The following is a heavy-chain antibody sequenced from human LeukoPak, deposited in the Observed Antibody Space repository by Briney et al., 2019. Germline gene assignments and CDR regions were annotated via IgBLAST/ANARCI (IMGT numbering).Heavy chain of an antibody. J-gene: IGHJ4*02. CDR2: ISGSGGST. Sequence: GGSLRLSCAASGFTFSSYWMHWVRQAPGKGLEWVSAISGSGGSTYYADSVKGRFTISRDNSKNTLYLQMNSLRAEDTAVYYCAKDQGARYCSSTSCYTWYFDYWGQGTLVTVSS. CDR3: AKDQGARYCSSTSCYTWYFDY. D-gene: IGHD2-2*02. V-gene: IGHV3-23*01. CDR1: GFTFSSYW.